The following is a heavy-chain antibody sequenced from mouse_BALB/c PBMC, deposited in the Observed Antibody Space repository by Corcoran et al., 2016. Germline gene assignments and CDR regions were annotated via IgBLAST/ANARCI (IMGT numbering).Heavy chain of an antibody. D-gene: IGHD4-1*01. CDR3: ASGNYGSFDV. CDR1: GYSITSGYY. J-gene: IGHJ1*01. Sequence: VQLQEAGPGRVKASQSMSLTSSVTGYSITSGYYWNWIRQFPGNKLEWMGFISYDGSNNYNPSLKNRISINRDTSKNQFFLKLNSVTTEDTATYYCASGNYGSFDVWGAGTTVAVSS. V-gene: IGHV3-6*02. CDR2: ISYDGSN.